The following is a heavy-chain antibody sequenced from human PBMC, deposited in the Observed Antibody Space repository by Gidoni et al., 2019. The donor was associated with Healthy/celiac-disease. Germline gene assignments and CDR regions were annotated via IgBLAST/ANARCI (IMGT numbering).Heavy chain of an antibody. CDR3: AKEGSGSYLRASEYFQH. V-gene: IGHV3-43*01. J-gene: IGHJ1*01. CDR2: ISWDGGST. CDR1: GFTFDDYT. Sequence: EVQLVESGGVVVQPAGSLRLSCSPPGFTFDDYTMHWVRQAPGKGLGWVSRISWDGGSTYYADSVKGRFNISRDNSKNSLYLQMNSLRTEDTALYYCAKEGSGSYLRASEYFQHWGQGTLVTVSS. D-gene: IGHD1-26*01.